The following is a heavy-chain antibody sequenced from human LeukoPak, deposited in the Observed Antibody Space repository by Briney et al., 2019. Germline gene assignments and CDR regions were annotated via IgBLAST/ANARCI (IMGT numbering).Heavy chain of an antibody. D-gene: IGHD6-13*01. CDR2: INQDGSEK. J-gene: IGHJ4*02. V-gene: IGHV3-7*05. CDR3: ARAATAGTVDY. CDR1: GFTFSIYW. Sequence: GGSLRLSCAASGFTFSIYWMSWVRQAPGKGLEWVANINQDGSEKYYVDSVKGRFTISRDNAKNSLYLEMNSLRGEDMAVYYCARAATAGTVDYWGQGTLVTVSS.